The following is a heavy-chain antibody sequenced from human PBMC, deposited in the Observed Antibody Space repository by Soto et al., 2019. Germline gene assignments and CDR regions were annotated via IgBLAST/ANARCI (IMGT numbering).Heavy chain of an antibody. D-gene: IGHD5-12*01. J-gene: IGHJ6*02. CDR1: GYTFTGYY. V-gene: IGHV1-2*04. Sequence: ASVKVSCKASGYTFTGYYMHWVRQAPGQGLEWMGWINPNSGGTNYAQKFQGWVTMTRDTSISTAYMELSRLRSDDTAVYYCARGSGATIAYVSTYYYGMDVWGQGTTVTSP. CDR2: INPNSGGT. CDR3: ARGSGATIAYVSTYYYGMDV.